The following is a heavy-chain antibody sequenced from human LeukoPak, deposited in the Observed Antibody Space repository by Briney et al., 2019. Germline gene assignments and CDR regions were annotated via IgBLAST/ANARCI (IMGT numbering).Heavy chain of an antibody. CDR3: ARERMATKVTGVYFDY. J-gene: IGHJ4*02. CDR1: GGSISSSSYY. D-gene: IGHD5-24*01. Sequence: PSETLSLTCTVSGGSISSSSYYWGWIRQPPGKGLEWIGSIYYSGSTYYNPSLKSRVTISVDTSKNQFSLKLSSVTAADTAVYYCARERMATKVTGVYFDYWGQGTLVTVSS. V-gene: IGHV4-39*07. CDR2: IYYSGST.